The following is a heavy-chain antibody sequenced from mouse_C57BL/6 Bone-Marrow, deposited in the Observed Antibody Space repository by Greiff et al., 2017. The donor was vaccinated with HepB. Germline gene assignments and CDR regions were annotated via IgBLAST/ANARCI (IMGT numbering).Heavy chain of an antibody. CDR2: ISDGGSYT. J-gene: IGHJ2*01. D-gene: IGHD1-1*01. CDR3: ARVLITTVVATFDY. CDR1: GFTFSSYA. V-gene: IGHV5-4*03. Sequence: EVMLVESGGGLVKPGGSLKLSCAASGFTFSSYAMSWIRQTPEKRLEWVATISDGGSYTYYPDNVKGRFTISRDNAKNNLYLQMSQLKSEDTAMYYCARVLITTVVATFDYWGQGTTLTVSS.